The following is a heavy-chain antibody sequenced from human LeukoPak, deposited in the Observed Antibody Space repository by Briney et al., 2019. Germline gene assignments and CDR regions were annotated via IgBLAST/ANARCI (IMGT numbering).Heavy chain of an antibody. CDR1: GFTFSAYS. CDR3: ARNRVVAATTEDDY. J-gene: IGHJ4*02. D-gene: IGHD2-15*01. V-gene: IGHV3-21*01. CDR2: ISTSSSYI. Sequence: GGSLRLSCAASGFTFSAYSMNWVRQAPGKGLEWVSSISTSSSYIYYADSVKGRFTISRDNAKNSLYLQMNSLRAEDTAVYYCARNRVVAATTEDDYWGQGTLVTVSS.